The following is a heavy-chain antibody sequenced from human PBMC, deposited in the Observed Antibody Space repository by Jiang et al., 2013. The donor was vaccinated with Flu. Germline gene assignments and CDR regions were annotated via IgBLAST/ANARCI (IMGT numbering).Heavy chain of an antibody. CDR1: GYSFTSYW. Sequence: GAEVKKPGESLKISCKGSGYSFTSYWIGWVRQMPGKGLEWMGIIYPGDSDTRYSPSFQGQVSISVDKSTSAAYLEWSSLMASDTAMFYCARLMVRGANNWFDPWGQGTLVTVSS. CDR2: IYPGDSDT. CDR3: ARLMVRGANNWFDP. D-gene: IGHD3-10*01. V-gene: IGHV5-51*01. J-gene: IGHJ5*02.